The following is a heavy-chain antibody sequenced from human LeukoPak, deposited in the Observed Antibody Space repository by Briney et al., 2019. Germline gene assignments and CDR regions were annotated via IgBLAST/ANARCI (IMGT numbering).Heavy chain of an antibody. V-gene: IGHV3-30*18. CDR1: GFTFSSYG. D-gene: IGHD6-19*01. CDR2: ISYDGSNK. Sequence: GGSLRLSCAASGFTFSSYGMHWVRQAPGKGLEWVAVISYDGSNKYYADSVKGRFTISRDNSKNTLYLQMNSLRAEDTAVYYCAKDLGRGGWYDGGGFDYWGQGTLVTVSS. CDR3: AKDLGRGGWYDGGGFDY. J-gene: IGHJ4*02.